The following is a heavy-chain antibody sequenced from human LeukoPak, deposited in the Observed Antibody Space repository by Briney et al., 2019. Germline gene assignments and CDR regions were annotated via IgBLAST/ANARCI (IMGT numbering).Heavy chain of an antibody. V-gene: IGHV4-39*07. CDR3: ARDLDTAMI. D-gene: IGHD5-18*01. J-gene: IGHJ4*02. CDR1: GGSISSSSYY. Sequence: SETLSLTCTVSGGSISSSSYYWGWIRQPPGKGLEWIGSIYYSGSTYYNPSLKSRVTISVDTSKNQFSLKLSSVTAADTAVYYCARDLDTAMIWGQGTLVTVSS. CDR2: IYYSGST.